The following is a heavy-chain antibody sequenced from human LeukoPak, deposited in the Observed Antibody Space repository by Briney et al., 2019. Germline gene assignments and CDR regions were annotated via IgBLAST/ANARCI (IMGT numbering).Heavy chain of an antibody. D-gene: IGHD3-22*01. Sequence: IPSETLSLTCTVSGYSISSGYDWGGVRQPPGKGLEWIGIIYHSGSTYYNPSLKSRVTISVDTSKNQFSLKLSSVTAADTAVYYCARGKSTYSSGYYYYFDYWGQGTLVTVSS. CDR1: GYSISSGYD. CDR3: ARGKSTYSSGYYYYFDY. J-gene: IGHJ4*02. V-gene: IGHV4-38-2*02. CDR2: IYHSGST.